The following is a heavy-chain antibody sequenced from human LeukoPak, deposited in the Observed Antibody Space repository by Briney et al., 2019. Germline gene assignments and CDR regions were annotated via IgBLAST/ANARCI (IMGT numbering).Heavy chain of an antibody. CDR2: ISASGGTT. J-gene: IGHJ4*02. D-gene: IGHD4-17*01. CDR1: GFTLSSYA. V-gene: IGHV3-23*01. Sequence: GGSLRLSCAASGFTLSSYAMSWVRQAPGKGLEWVTAISASGGTTYYADSVEGRFTISRDNSKNTVFLQMNSLRAEDTAVHYCARLATVTTLSAVVYWGQGTLVTVSS. CDR3: ARLATVTTLSAVVY.